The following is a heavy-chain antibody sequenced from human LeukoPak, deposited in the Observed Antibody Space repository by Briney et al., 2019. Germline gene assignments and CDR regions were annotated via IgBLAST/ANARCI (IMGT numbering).Heavy chain of an antibody. J-gene: IGHJ5*02. Sequence: SVKVSCKASGGTFSSYAISWVRQAPGQGLEWMGRIIPIFGIANYAQKFQGRVTITADKSTSTAYMELSSVTAADTAVYYCARGVVVPAAKSLNWFDHWGQGTLVTVSS. CDR1: GGTFSSYA. CDR3: ARGVVVPAAKSLNWFDH. V-gene: IGHV1-69*04. CDR2: IIPIFGIA. D-gene: IGHD2-2*01.